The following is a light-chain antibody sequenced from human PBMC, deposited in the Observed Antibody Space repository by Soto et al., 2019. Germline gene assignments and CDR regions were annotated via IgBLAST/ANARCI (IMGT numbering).Light chain of an antibody. J-gene: IGKJ1*01. Sequence: EIVLTQSPGTLSLSPGERATLSSRASQSVSSTFLGWYQQKPGQAPVLLIYGSSNRATGIPDRFSGSGSGTDFTLTISRLEPEDFAVYYCQQYDSSPRTFGQGTKVEIK. V-gene: IGKV3-20*01. CDR1: QSVSSTF. CDR2: GSS. CDR3: QQYDSSPRT.